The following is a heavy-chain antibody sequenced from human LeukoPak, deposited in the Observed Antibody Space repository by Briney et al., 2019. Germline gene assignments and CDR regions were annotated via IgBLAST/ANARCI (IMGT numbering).Heavy chain of an antibody. D-gene: IGHD5-24*01. CDR2: IGSSGSTI. J-gene: IGHJ6*03. CDR1: GFTFSSYE. Sequence: GGSLRLSCAASGFTFSSYEMNWVRQAPGKGLEWVSYIGSSGSTIYYADSVKGRFTISRDNAKNSLYLQMNSLRAEDTAVYYCARVFVATINYYYYYMDVWGKGTTVTVSS. V-gene: IGHV3-48*03. CDR3: ARVFVATINYYYYYMDV.